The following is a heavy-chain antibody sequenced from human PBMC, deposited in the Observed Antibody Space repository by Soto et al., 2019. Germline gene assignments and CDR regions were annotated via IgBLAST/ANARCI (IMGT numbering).Heavy chain of an antibody. CDR3: AGGGVYTYGDDY. Sequence: ASVKVSCKASGYTFTSYAMHWVRQAPGQRLEWMGWINAGNGNTKYSRKFQGRVTITRDTSASTAYMELSSLRSEDTAVYYCAGGGVYTYGDDYGGQGPRVTVSS. V-gene: IGHV1-3*01. CDR2: INAGNGNT. D-gene: IGHD3-3*01. J-gene: IGHJ4*02. CDR1: GYTFTSYA.